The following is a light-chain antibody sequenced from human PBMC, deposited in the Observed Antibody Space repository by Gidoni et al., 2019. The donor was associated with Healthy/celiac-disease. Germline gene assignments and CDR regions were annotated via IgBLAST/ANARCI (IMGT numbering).Light chain of an antibody. CDR3: QAWDSSTVV. CDR1: KLGDKY. J-gene: IGLJ2*01. CDR2: QDS. Sequence: SYELTQPPSVSVSPGQTASITCSGDKLGDKYACWYQQKPGQSPVLVIYQDSKRPSGIPGRFSCSNSGNTAPLTISGTQAMDEADYYCQAWDSSTVVFGGGTKLTVL. V-gene: IGLV3-1*01.